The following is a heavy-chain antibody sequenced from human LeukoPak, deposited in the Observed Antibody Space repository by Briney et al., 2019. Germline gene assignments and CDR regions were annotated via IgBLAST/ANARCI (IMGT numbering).Heavy chain of an antibody. D-gene: IGHD3-22*01. CDR3: ARDQDYYDSSGYYFGFDY. V-gene: IGHV1-69*13. CDR1: GGTFSSYA. Sequence: GASVKVSCKASGGTFSSYAISWVRQAPGQGLEWMGGIIPIFGTSNYAQKFQGSVTITADGSTSTAYMELSSLRTEDTAVYYCARDQDYYDSSGYYFGFDYWGQGTLVTVSS. CDR2: IIPIFGTS. J-gene: IGHJ4*02.